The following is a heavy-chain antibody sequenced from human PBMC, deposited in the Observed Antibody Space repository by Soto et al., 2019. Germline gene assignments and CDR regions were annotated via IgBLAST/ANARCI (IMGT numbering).Heavy chain of an antibody. CDR2: IIPIFGTA. CDR3: AKMVRTPGEWLSD. J-gene: IGHJ4*02. CDR1: GGTFSSYA. D-gene: IGHD3-3*01. V-gene: IGHV1-69*13. Sequence: SVKVSCKASGGTFSSYAISWVRQAPGQGLEWMGGIIPIFGTANYAQKFQGRVTITADESTSTAYMELSSLRSEDTAVYYCAKMVRTPGEWLSDWGQGTLVTVSS.